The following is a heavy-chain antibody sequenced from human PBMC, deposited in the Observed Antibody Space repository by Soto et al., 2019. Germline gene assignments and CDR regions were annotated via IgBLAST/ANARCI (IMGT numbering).Heavy chain of an antibody. J-gene: IGHJ4*02. CDR3: AKGFRSLEWYSLAPFDY. V-gene: IGHV3-23*01. CDR1: GFTFSTYA. D-gene: IGHD3-3*01. CDR2: IGSSGST. Sequence: GSLRLSCAASGFTFSTYAMSWVRQAPGKGLEWVSAIGSSGSTYYADSVEGRFTISRDTPKKTLYLQMNSLRVEDTAKYYCAKGFRSLEWYSLAPFDYWGQGALVTVSS.